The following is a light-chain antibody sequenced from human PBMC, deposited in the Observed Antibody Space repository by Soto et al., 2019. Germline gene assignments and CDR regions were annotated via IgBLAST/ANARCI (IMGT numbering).Light chain of an antibody. V-gene: IGKV3-11*01. Sequence: EVILTQFPATLSMSPGESATLSCRASENIRTSLAWYQHRPGQPPRLLIYDAFNSATGIPPRFSGGGSGTDFTLTISGLVPKDFAVYYCQQRDSWPPFTVGGGTKVEIK. J-gene: IGKJ4*01. CDR3: QQRDSWPPFT. CDR1: ENIRTS. CDR2: DAF.